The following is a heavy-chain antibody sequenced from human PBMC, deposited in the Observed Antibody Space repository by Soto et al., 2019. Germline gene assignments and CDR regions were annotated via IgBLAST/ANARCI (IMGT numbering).Heavy chain of an antibody. CDR1: GFTVSSNY. V-gene: IGHV3-53*01. CDR2: IYSGGST. J-gene: IGHJ6*02. CDR3: ARDGIAVAGSRDYYYGMDV. Sequence: GGSLRLSCAASGFTVSSNYMSWVRQAPGKGLEWVSVIYSGGSTYYADSVKGRFTISRDNSENTLYLQMNSPRAEDTAVYYCARDGIAVAGSRDYYYGMDVWGQGTTVTVSS. D-gene: IGHD6-19*01.